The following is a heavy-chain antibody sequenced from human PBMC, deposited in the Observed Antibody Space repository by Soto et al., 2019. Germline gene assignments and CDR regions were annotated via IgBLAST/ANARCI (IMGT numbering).Heavy chain of an antibody. CDR1: GYTFTSQY. J-gene: IGHJ5*02. V-gene: IGHV1-46*01. Sequence: QVQLVQSGAEVKKPGASVKVSCKASGYTFTSQYIHWVRQAPGQGLEWMGIIIPGGGSTTYAQKFQGRVTMTRDTSTSTVYMELSSLRSEDTAVYYCARDSSLGSSQTGGWFDPWGQGTLVTVSS. CDR2: IIPGGGST. D-gene: IGHD6-13*01. CDR3: ARDSSLGSSQTGGWFDP.